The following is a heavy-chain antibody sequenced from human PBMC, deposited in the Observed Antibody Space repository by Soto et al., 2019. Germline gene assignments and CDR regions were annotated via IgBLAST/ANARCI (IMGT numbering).Heavy chain of an antibody. Sequence: SETLSLICTVSGGSISSSNYFWGWIRQPPGKGLEWIGSIYYNGSTYYNPSLKSRVTISVDTSKNQFSLKLNSVTAADTAVYFCASLFHGDNYYYYGMDVWGQGTTVTVSS. V-gene: IGHV4-39*01. CDR2: IYYNGST. CDR1: GGSISSSNYF. J-gene: IGHJ6*02. CDR3: ASLFHGDNYYYYGMDV.